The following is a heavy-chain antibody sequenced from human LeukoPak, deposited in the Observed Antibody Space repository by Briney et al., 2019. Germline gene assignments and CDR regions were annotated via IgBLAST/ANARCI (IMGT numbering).Heavy chain of an antibody. Sequence: PGGSLRLSCAASGFTFRNYAMTRVRQAPGKGLEWVSAITGNGISTYYADSVKGRFTISRDNPKNTLYLQMHSLRAEDTAIYYCAKVTGGDMITYGGLDYWGQGTLVTVSS. CDR2: ITGNGIST. D-gene: IGHD3-16*01. V-gene: IGHV3-23*01. J-gene: IGHJ4*02. CDR1: GFTFRNYA. CDR3: AKVTGGDMITYGGLDY.